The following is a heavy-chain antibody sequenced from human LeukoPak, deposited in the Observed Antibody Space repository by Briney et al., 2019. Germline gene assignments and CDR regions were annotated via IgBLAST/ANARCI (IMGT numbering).Heavy chain of an antibody. J-gene: IGHJ4*02. D-gene: IGHD6-19*01. CDR1: GFTFSSYA. CDR3: AILTGGHSSGYY. V-gene: IGHV3-23*01. CDR2: ISGSGGST. Sequence: GGSLRLSCAASGFTFSSYAMSWVRQAPGKGLEWVSAISGSGGSTYYADSVKGRFTISRDNSRNTLYLQMNSLRAEDAAVYYCAILTGGHSSGYYWGQGTLVTVSS.